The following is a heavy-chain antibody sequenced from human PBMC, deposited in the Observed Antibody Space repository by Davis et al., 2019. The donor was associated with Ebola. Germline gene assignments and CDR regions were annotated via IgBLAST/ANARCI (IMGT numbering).Heavy chain of an antibody. Sequence: PSETLSLTCAISGDSVSSGGWNWIRQSPSRGLEWLGRTYYSSKWYNDYAVSVKSRITINPDTSKNQISLQLNSVTPEDTAVYYSARGWLRSGFDYWDQGTLATVSS. V-gene: IGHV6-1*01. CDR2: TYYSSKWYN. D-gene: IGHD5-12*01. J-gene: IGHJ4*02. CDR1: GDSVSSGG. CDR3: ARGWLRSGFDY.